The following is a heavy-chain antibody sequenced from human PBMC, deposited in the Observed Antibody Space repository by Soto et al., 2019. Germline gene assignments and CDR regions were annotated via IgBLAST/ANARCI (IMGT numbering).Heavy chain of an antibody. CDR3: AREVGAPSGWLDP. D-gene: IGHD1-26*01. CDR1: GFTFTNYA. V-gene: IGHV3-23*01. Sequence: EVQLSESGGDLRQPGGSLRLSCAASGFTFTNYAMTWVRQTPGKGLKWVSGISASGGLKYYADSVRGRFTVSRDNSKNILYLQMDNLRDEDTALYYCAREVGAPSGWLDPWGQGTQVTVSS. J-gene: IGHJ5*02. CDR2: ISASGGLK.